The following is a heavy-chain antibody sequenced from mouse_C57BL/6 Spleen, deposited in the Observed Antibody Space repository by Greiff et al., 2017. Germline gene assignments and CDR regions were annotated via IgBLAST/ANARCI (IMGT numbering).Heavy chain of an antibody. CDR1: GYTFTSYW. CDR2: IDPSDSET. V-gene: IGHV1-52*01. D-gene: IGHD1-1*01. CDR3: ARGEYYGSSPSWFAY. J-gene: IGHJ3*01. Sequence: QVQLQQPGAELVRPGSSVKLSCKASGYTFTSYWMHWVKQRPIQGLEWIGNIDPSDSETHYNQKFKDKATLTVDKSSSTAYMQLSSLTSEDSAVYYCARGEYYGSSPSWFAYWGQGTLVTVSA.